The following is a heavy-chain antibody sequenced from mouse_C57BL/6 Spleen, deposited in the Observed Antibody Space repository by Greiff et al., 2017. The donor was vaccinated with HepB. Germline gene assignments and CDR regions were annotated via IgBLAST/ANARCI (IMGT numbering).Heavy chain of an antibody. Sequence: QVQLQQPGAELVKPGASVKLSCKASGYTFTSYWMHWVKQRPGRGLEWIGRIDPNSGGTKYNEKFKSKATLTVDKHSSTAYMQLSSLTSEDSAVYYCARSDSPGYGGFAYWGQGTLVTVSA. CDR2: IDPNSGGT. V-gene: IGHV1-72*01. CDR3: ARSDSPGYGGFAY. CDR1: GYTFTSYW. J-gene: IGHJ3*01. D-gene: IGHD3-2*02.